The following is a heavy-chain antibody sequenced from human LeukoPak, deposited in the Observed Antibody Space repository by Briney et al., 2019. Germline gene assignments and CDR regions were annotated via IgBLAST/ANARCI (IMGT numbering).Heavy chain of an antibody. V-gene: IGHV3-74*03. Sequence: SGGSLRLSCAASGFTFSSYWMHWVRQAPGKGLVWVSGTNTDGSSTMYADSVKGRFTIARDNAKNTLYLQMNSLRAEDTAVYYCYGANAEHWGQGTLFTASS. J-gene: IGHJ1*01. CDR3: YGANAEH. D-gene: IGHD1-26*01. CDR2: TNTDGSST. CDR1: GFTFSSYW.